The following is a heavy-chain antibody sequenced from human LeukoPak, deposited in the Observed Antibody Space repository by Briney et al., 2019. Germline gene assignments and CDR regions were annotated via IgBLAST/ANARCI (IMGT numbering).Heavy chain of an antibody. CDR2: ISGSGGST. Sequence: PGGSLRLSCAASGFTFSTYVMNWVRQAPGKGLEWVSAISGSGGSTYYADSVKGRFTISRDNSKSTLHLQMNSLRAEDTAVYYCAKDRAPYSSSSTVFDYWGQGTLVTVSS. J-gene: IGHJ4*02. CDR3: AKDRAPYSSSSTVFDY. V-gene: IGHV3-23*01. CDR1: GFTFSTYV. D-gene: IGHD6-6*01.